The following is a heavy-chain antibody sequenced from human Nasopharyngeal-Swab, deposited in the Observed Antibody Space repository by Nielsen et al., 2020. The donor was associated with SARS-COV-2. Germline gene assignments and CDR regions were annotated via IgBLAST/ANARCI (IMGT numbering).Heavy chain of an antibody. CDR1: GYSFTDSY. CDR2: INPKSGGT. J-gene: IGHJ4*02. Sequence: ASVKVSCKTSGYSFTDSYLHWVRQAPGQGLEWMGWINPKSGGTNYAQKFQGRVTMTRDTSISTAYMELSRLRSDDTAVYYCARVPVLYYYGSGTPGAFDYWGQGTLVTVSS. D-gene: IGHD3-10*01. CDR3: ARVPVLYYYGSGTPGAFDY. V-gene: IGHV1-2*02.